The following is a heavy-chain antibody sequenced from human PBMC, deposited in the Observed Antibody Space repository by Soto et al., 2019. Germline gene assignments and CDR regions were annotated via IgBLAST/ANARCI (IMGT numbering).Heavy chain of an antibody. Sequence: ASVKVSCKASGYTFTSYAMHWVRQAPGQRLEWMGWINAGNGKTKYSQKFQGRVTITTDESTSTAYMELSSLRSEDTAVYYCARDRYSSGWYAQNWGQGILVTVSS. J-gene: IGHJ4*02. CDR1: GYTFTSYA. D-gene: IGHD6-19*01. V-gene: IGHV1-3*01. CDR2: INAGNGKT. CDR3: ARDRYSSGWYAQN.